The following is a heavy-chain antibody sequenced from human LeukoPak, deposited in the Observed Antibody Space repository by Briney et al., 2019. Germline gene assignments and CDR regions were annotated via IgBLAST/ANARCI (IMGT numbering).Heavy chain of an antibody. CDR2: ISPTGSTT. CDR3: ARDRGYCSGGSCPTSYYFDY. CDR1: GFSFSGHW. V-gene: IGHV3-74*01. J-gene: IGHJ4*02. Sequence: GSLRLSCTASGFSFSGHWMHWARQLPGKGLVWVSRISPTGSTTSYADSVKGRFTVSRDNAKNTLYLQMNSLRAEDTAVYYCARDRGYCSGGSCPTSYYFDYWGQGTLVTVSS. D-gene: IGHD2-15*01.